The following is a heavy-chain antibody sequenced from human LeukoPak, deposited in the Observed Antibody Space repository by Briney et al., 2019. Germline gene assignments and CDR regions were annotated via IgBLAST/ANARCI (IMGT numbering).Heavy chain of an antibody. CDR2: IIPIFGTA. J-gene: IGHJ5*02. CDR3: AIAGVVPAAYNWFDP. V-gene: IGHV1-69*13. CDR1: GGTFSSYA. D-gene: IGHD2-2*01. Sequence: SVKVSCKASGGTFSSYAISWVRQAPGEGLEWMGGIIPIFGTANYAQKFQGRVTITADESTSTAYMELSSLRSEDTAVYYCAIAGVVPAAYNWFDPWGQGTLVTVSS.